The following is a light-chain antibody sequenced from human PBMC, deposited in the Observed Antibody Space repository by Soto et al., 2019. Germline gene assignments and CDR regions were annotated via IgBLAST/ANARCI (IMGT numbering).Light chain of an antibody. CDR2: DVS. CDR1: SSDVGGYNS. J-gene: IGLJ3*02. CDR3: SSYSSTRTRV. V-gene: IGLV2-14*01. Sequence: QSALTQPASVSGSPGQSITISCTGTSSDVGGYNSVSWYQQYPGTAPKLMIYDVSYRPSGISTRFSGSKSGDTASLTISGLPADDEADYFCSSYSSTRTRVYGGGTKLTVL.